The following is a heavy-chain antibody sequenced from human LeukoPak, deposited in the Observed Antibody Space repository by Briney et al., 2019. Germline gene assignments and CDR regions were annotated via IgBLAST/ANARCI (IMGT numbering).Heavy chain of an antibody. V-gene: IGHV3-74*01. Sequence: FTFXSYWMHWVRQAPGKGLVWVSRINSDGSSTSYADSVKGRFTISRDNAKNTLYLQMNSLRAEDTAVYYCARXVVVVPAGYYYYYMDVWGKGTTVTISS. J-gene: IGHJ6*03. D-gene: IGHD2-2*01. CDR3: ARXVVVVPAGYYYYYMDV. CDR1: FTFXSYW. CDR2: INSDGSST.